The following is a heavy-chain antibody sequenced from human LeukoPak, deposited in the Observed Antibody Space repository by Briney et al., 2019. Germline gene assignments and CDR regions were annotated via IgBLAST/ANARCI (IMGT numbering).Heavy chain of an antibody. Sequence: GSSVKLSCTASGGTFSSYAMSWVRQAPGQGLEWMGDIIYIFGTENYAQKFQGRVTITADKSTSTAYMELSSLRSEDTAVYYCAREGYCSSTSCPRRSRYFDYWGQGTLVTVSS. J-gene: IGHJ4*02. CDR3: AREGYCSSTSCPRRSRYFDY. V-gene: IGHV1-69*06. D-gene: IGHD2-2*01. CDR1: GGTFSSYA. CDR2: IIYIFGTE.